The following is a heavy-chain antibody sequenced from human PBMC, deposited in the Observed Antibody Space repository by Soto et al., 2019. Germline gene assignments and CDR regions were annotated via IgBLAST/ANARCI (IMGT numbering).Heavy chain of an antibody. D-gene: IGHD6-13*01. Sequence: EVQLAESGGGLVKPGGSLRLTCAASGFTFNNAWLSWVRQAPGKGLEWVGRIKSKADGETTDYAAPVKGRFTISRDDSKNMLYLQMDSLKTEDTALYYCSKGLGQQLVVFDYWGQGTLITVSS. V-gene: IGHV3-15*01. CDR2: IKSKADGETT. CDR1: GFTFNNAW. CDR3: SKGLGQQLVVFDY. J-gene: IGHJ4*02.